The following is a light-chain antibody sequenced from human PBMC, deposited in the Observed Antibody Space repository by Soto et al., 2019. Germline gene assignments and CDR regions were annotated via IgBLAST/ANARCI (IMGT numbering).Light chain of an antibody. CDR3: QQYNNWTPLT. CDR1: QSVSSN. J-gene: IGKJ4*01. V-gene: IGKV3-15*01. CDR2: GAS. Sequence: EIVMTQSPATLSVSPGERATLSCRASQSVSSNLAWYQQKPGQAPRLLIYGASTRATGIPARFSGSGSGTEFTLTISSRQSEDFAVYYYQQYNNWTPLTFGGGTKVEIK.